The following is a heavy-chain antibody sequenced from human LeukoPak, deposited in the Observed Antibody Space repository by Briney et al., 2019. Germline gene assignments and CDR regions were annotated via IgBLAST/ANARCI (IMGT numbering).Heavy chain of an antibody. CDR3: ATXNSGSYNTAYNY. D-gene: IGHD1-26*01. Sequence: ASVKVSCKVSGYTLTELSMHWVRQAPGKGLEWMGGFDPEDGETIYAQKFQGRVTMTEDTSTDTAYMELSSLRSEDTAVYYCATXNSGSYNTAYNYWGQGTLVTVSS. CDR1: GYTLTELS. J-gene: IGHJ4*02. CDR2: FDPEDGET. V-gene: IGHV1-24*01.